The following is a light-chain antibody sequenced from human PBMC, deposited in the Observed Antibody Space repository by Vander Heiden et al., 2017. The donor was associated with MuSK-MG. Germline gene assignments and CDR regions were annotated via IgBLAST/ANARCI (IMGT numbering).Light chain of an antibody. V-gene: IGKV3-15*01. CDR1: QSVSSN. CDR3: QQYNNWPPYT. Sequence: EIVMTQSPATLSVSPGDRATLSCRASQSVSSNLAWYQQKPGQAPGLLIYGASTRATGIPARFSGSGCGTEFTLTISSLQSEDFAVYYCQQYNNWPPYTFGQGTKLEIK. J-gene: IGKJ2*01. CDR2: GAS.